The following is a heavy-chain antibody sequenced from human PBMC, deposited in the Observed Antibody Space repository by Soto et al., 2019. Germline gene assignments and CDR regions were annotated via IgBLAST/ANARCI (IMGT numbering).Heavy chain of an antibody. J-gene: IGHJ6*02. Sequence: ASVKVSCKASGYTFTSYGISWVRQAPGQGLEWMGWISAYNGNTNYAQKLQGRVTMTTDTSTSTAYMELRSLRSDDTAVYYCARDKGYSGYGLYYYYGMDVWGQGTTVTVSS. CDR3: ARDKGYSGYGLYYYYGMDV. V-gene: IGHV1-18*01. CDR2: ISAYNGNT. D-gene: IGHD5-12*01. CDR1: GYTFTSYG.